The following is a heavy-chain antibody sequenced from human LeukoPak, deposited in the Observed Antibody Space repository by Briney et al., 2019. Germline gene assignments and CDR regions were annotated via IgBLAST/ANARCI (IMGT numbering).Heavy chain of an antibody. CDR3: TKGRGNYYSDY. J-gene: IGHJ4*02. D-gene: IGHD1-26*01. CDR2: IRSKAYGGTA. V-gene: IGHV3-49*04. Sequence: GGSLRLSCTASGFTFSDYAMSWVRQAPGQGLEWVGFIRSKAYGGTAEYAASVKGRFTISRDDSKSIAYLQMNSLKTEDTAVYYSTKGRGNYYSDYWGQGTLVTVSS. CDR1: GFTFSDYA.